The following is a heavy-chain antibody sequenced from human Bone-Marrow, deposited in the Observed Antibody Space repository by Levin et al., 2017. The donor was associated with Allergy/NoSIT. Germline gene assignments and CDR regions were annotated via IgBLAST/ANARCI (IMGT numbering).Heavy chain of an antibody. Sequence: PGESLKISCKASGYSFTSHGISWVRQAPGQGLEWMGWVTVHNGDTNYAQKFQGRVIMTADTSTNTAYMELRSLRSDDTAVYYCTRVACSGGNCYAVYNWLDPWGQGTLITVSS. CDR1: GYSFTSHG. CDR3: TRVACSGGNCYAVYNWLDP. D-gene: IGHD2-15*01. V-gene: IGHV1-18*01. J-gene: IGHJ5*02. CDR2: VTVHNGDT.